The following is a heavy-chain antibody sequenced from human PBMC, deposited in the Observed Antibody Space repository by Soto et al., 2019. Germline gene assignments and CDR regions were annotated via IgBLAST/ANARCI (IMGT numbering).Heavy chain of an antibody. V-gene: IGHV3-48*03. CDR1: GFTFSSYE. Sequence: EVQLVESGGGLVQPGGSLRLSCAASGFTFSSYEMNWVRQAPGKGLEWVSYISSSGSTIYYADSVKGRFTISRDNAKNSLYLQRNSLRAEDTAVYYCARSRRGGKYYYYGMDVWGQGTTVTVSS. CDR2: ISSSGSTI. J-gene: IGHJ6*02. CDR3: ARSRRGGKYYYYGMDV. D-gene: IGHD3-16*01.